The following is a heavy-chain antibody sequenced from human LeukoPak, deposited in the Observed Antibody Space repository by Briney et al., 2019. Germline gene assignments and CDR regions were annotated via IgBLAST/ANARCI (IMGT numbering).Heavy chain of an antibody. CDR2: ISSSGSTI. D-gene: IGHD3-22*01. V-gene: IGHV3-48*03. CDR1: GFTFSSYE. J-gene: IGHJ4*02. Sequence: GGSLRLSCAASGFTFSSYEMNWVRQAPGKGLEWVSYISSSGSTIYYADSVKGRFTISRDNAKNSLYLQMNSLRAEDTAVYYCAREAGGYYYDSSGYSTFDYWGQGTLVTVSS. CDR3: AREAGGYYYDSSGYSTFDY.